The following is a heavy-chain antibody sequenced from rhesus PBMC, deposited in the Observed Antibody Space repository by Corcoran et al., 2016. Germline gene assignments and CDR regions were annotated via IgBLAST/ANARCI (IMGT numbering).Heavy chain of an antibody. CDR2: IKSGGGST. D-gene: IGHD3-9*01. Sequence: EVQLVETGGGLVQPGGSLKLSCAASGFTFSSYGMSWVRQAPGKGLGWVSAIKSGGGSTYYADSVKGRFTISRDNSKNTLSLQMNSLRAEDTAVYYCAKGYEDDYGYYLAFDFWGQGLRVTVSS. V-gene: IGHV3S5*01. CDR1: GFTFSSYG. J-gene: IGHJ3*01. CDR3: AKGYEDDYGYYLAFDF.